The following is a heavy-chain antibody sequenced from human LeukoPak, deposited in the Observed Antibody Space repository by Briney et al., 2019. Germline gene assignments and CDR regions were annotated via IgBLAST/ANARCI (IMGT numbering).Heavy chain of an antibody. J-gene: IGHJ4*02. V-gene: IGHV1-2*02. CDR2: INPNSGGT. CDR1: GYTFTGYY. CDR3: GRDSGYGGNSIDY. D-gene: IGHD4-23*01. Sequence: GASLKVSCKASGYTFTGYYMPWVRQAPGHGLEWMGGINPNSGGTNYAQKFQGRVTMTRDTSISAAYMELSRLRSDDTAVYYCGRDSGYGGNSIDYWGQGTLVTVSS.